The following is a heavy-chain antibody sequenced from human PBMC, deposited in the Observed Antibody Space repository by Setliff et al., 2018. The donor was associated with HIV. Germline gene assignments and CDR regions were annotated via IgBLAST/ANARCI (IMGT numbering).Heavy chain of an antibody. V-gene: IGHV4-39*07. CDR3: ATLPQGYDYFDY. D-gene: IGHD3-3*01. J-gene: IGHJ4*01. CDR1: GGSISSGSYY. Sequence: SETLSLTCTVSGGSISSGSYYWSWIRQPPGKGLEWIGSIYYSGSTNYNPSLKSRIAILLDTSKNQFSLKLNSVTAADTAVYYCATLPQGYDYFDYWGHGTLVTVSS. CDR2: IYYSGST.